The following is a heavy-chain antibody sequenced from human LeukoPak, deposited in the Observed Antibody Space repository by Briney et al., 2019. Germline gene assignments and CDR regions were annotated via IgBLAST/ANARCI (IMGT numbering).Heavy chain of an antibody. Sequence: ASVKVSCKASGYTFTGYYLHWVRQAPGQGLDWMGWINPTTGGTSYAQNFQGRVTMTRDTSISTAYMELSRLRSDDTAVYYCARGYCSGATCYVFDYWGQGTLVTVSS. D-gene: IGHD2-15*01. CDR2: INPTTGGT. CDR3: ARGYCSGATCYVFDY. V-gene: IGHV1-2*02. CDR1: GYTFTGYY. J-gene: IGHJ4*02.